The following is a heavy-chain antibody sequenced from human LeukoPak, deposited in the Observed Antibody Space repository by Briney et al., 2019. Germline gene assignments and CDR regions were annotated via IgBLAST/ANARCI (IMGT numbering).Heavy chain of an antibody. CDR3: ARQHQSGVFDY. CDR2: IFYSGSP. CDR1: GGSISSYY. Sequence: PSETLSLTCTVSGGSISSYYWSWIRQPPGKGLEWIGNIFYSGSPNYNPSLKSRVTISVDTSKNQFSLKLSSVTAADTAVYYCARQHQSGVFDYWGQGTLVTVSS. D-gene: IGHD7-27*01. J-gene: IGHJ4*02. V-gene: IGHV4-59*08.